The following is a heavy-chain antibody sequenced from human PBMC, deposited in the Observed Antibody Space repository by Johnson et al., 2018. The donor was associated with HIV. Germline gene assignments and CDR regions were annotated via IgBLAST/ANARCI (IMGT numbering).Heavy chain of an antibody. J-gene: IGHJ3*02. V-gene: IGHV3-30-3*02. D-gene: IGHD3-22*01. CDR2: ISYDGSNK. CDR3: AKYHDYYDSSGSAFDI. CDR1: RFTFSSYG. Sequence: QMLLVEYGGGVVQPGGSLSLSCAASRFTFSSYGMHWVRQAPGKGLEWVAVISYDGSNKYYADSVKGRFTISRDNSKNTLYLQMNSLRAEDTAVYYCAKYHDYYDSSGSAFDIWGQGTMVTVSS.